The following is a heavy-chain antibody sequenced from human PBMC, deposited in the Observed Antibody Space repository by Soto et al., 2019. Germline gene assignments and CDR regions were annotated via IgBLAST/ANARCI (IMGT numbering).Heavy chain of an antibody. D-gene: IGHD6-19*01. CDR2: IYYSGST. CDR1: GGSISSSSYY. CDR3: ARGIAVAGTYYYYYGMDV. Sequence: SETLSLTCTVSGGSISSSSYYWGWIRQPPGKGLEWIGSIYYSGSTYYNPSLKSRVTISVDTSKNQFSLKLSSVTAADTAVYYCARGIAVAGTYYYYYGMDVWGQGTTVTVS. V-gene: IGHV4-39*07. J-gene: IGHJ6*02.